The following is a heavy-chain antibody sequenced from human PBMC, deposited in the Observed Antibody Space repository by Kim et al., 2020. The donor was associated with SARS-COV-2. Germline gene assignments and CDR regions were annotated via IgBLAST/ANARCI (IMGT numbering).Heavy chain of an antibody. CDR3: ARDRGSSSWSHFDY. J-gene: IGHJ4*02. V-gene: IGHV3-53*01. Sequence: GGSLRLSCAASGFTVSSNYMSWVRQAPGKGLEWVSVIYSGGSTYYADSVKGRFTISRDNSKNTLYLQMNSLRAEDTAVYYCARDRGSSSWSHFDYWGQGTLVTVSS. D-gene: IGHD6-13*01. CDR1: GFTVSSNY. CDR2: IYSGGST.